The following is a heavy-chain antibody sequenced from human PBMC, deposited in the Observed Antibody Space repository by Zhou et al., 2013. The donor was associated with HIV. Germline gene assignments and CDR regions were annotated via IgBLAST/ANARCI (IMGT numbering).Heavy chain of an antibody. J-gene: IGHJ4*02. D-gene: IGHD2-21*01. CDR1: GGTFSSYA. V-gene: IGHV1-69*04. CDR3: ARDQPDCGGDCYNFDY. Sequence: QVQLVQSGAEVKKPGSSVKVSCKASGGTFSSYAISWVRQAPGQGLEWMGRIIPILGIANYAQKFQGRVTITADKSTSTAYMELSSLRSEDTAVYYCARDQPDCGGDCYNFDYWGQGTLVTVSS. CDR2: IIPILGIA.